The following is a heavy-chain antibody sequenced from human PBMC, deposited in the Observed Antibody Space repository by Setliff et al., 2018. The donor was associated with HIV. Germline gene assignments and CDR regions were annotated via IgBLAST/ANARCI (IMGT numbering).Heavy chain of an antibody. CDR2: TFYSGST. J-gene: IGHJ3*02. D-gene: IGHD3-3*01. Sequence: SETLSLTCTVSGASVSTTGYYWGWLRQFPGKGLQWIGTTFYSGSTYYNPSLKSRVTISLDTSNNDFSLTLTSVTAADTALYFCATYLSDNYLDGAFDIWGRGTMVTVSS. V-gene: IGHV4-39*02. CDR1: GASVSTTGYY. CDR3: ATYLSDNYLDGAFDI.